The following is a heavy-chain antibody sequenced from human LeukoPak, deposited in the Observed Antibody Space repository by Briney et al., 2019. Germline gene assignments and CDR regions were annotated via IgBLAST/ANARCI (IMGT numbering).Heavy chain of an antibody. Sequence: PSETLSLTCAAYGGSFSGYYWSWIRQPPGKGLEWIGEINHSGSTNYNPSLKSRVTISVDTSKNQFSLKLSSVTAADTAVYYCARAPTYYYGSGSYYPSTGYFDYWGQGTLVTVSS. J-gene: IGHJ4*02. CDR1: GGSFSGYY. CDR3: ARAPTYYYGSGSYYPSTGYFDY. CDR2: INHSGST. D-gene: IGHD3-10*01. V-gene: IGHV4-34*01.